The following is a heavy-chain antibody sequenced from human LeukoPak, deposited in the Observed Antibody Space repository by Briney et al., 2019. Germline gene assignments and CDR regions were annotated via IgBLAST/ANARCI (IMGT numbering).Heavy chain of an antibody. CDR2: INHSGST. CDR1: GGSFSGYY. CDR3: ARGGRFFYDY. J-gene: IGHJ4*02. D-gene: IGHD3-3*01. Sequence: SETLSLTCAVYGGSFSGYYWSCIRQPPGKGLEWIGEINHSGSTNYNPSLKSRVTISVDTSKNQFSLKLSSVTAADTAVYYCARGGRFFYDYWGQGTLVTVSS. V-gene: IGHV4-34*01.